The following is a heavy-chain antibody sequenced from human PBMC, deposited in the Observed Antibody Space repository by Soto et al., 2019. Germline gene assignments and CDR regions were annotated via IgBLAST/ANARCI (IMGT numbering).Heavy chain of an antibody. V-gene: IGHV4-30-4*01. CDR3: ASSGYCTNGVCYSLFDL. D-gene: IGHD2-8*01. J-gene: IGHJ5*02. CDR1: GGSISSGDYY. CDR2: IYYSGST. Sequence: QVQLQESGPGLVKPSQTLSLTCTVSGGSISSGDYYWSWIRQPPGKGLEWIGYIYYSGSTYYNPSLKSRVTISIDTSKNQFVLKRSSVTAADTAVYYCASSGYCTNGVCYSLFDLWGQGTLVTVSS.